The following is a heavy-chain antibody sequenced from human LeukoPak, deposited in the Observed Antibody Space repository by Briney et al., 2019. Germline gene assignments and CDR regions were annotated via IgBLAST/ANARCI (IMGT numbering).Heavy chain of an antibody. D-gene: IGHD5-18*01. CDR3: ARMPPETYSNGQYYYYGMDV. CDR2: IKQDGSEK. Sequence: GGSLRLSCAASGFTFNNFWMNWVRQAPGKGLEWVATIKQDGSEKYYVDSEKGRLSISRDNAKNSLYLQVNSLRADDTAVYYCARMPPETYSNGQYYYYGMDVWGQGTTVTVFS. V-gene: IGHV3-7*01. CDR1: GFTFNNFW. J-gene: IGHJ6*02.